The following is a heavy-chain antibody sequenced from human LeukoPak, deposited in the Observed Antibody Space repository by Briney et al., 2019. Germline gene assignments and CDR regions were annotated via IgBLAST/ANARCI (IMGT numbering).Heavy chain of an antibody. J-gene: IGHJ4*02. CDR2: INHSGST. CDR3: ARRSPQTRLTYYFDY. D-gene: IGHD1-26*01. V-gene: IGHV4-34*01. CDR1: GGSFSGYY. Sequence: SETLSLTCAVYGGSFSGYYWSWIRQPPGEGLEWIGEINHSGSTNYNPSLKSRVTISVDTSKNQFSLKLSSVTAADTAVYYCARRSPQTRLTYYFDYWGQGTLVTVSS.